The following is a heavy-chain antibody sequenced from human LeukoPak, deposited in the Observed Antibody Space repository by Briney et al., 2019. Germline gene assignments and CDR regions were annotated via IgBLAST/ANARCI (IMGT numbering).Heavy chain of an antibody. CDR3: AKERGYSNYYFDY. V-gene: IGHV3-43*01. D-gene: IGHD4-11*01. Sequence: GGSLRLSCAASGFTFDDYTMHWVRQAPGEGLEWVSLISWDGGSTYYADSVKGRFTISRDNSKNSLYLQMNSLRTEDTALYYCAKERGYSNYYFDYWGQGTLVTVSS. CDR2: ISWDGGST. J-gene: IGHJ4*02. CDR1: GFTFDDYT.